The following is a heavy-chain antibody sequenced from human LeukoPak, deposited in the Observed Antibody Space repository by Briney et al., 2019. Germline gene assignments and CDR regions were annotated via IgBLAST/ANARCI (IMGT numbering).Heavy chain of an antibody. V-gene: IGHV1-8*01. J-gene: IGHJ4*02. CDR1: GYTFTSYD. Sequence: PSVNVSCKPSGYTFTSYDINWVRQATGQGLEGMGWRNSHCDNTGHAQKFQGRVTMTRNTSISTAYMELSSLRSEDTAVYYCARGYDSSGYYFDYWGQGTLVTVSS. CDR3: ARGYDSSGYYFDY. CDR2: RNSHCDNT. D-gene: IGHD3-22*01.